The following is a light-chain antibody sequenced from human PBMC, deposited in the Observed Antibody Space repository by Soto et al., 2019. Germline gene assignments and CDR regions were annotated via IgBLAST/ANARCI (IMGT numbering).Light chain of an antibody. J-gene: IGLJ3*02. V-gene: IGLV2-8*01. CDR3: TSYVGNDIWV. Sequence: QSALTQPPSASGSPGQSVTISCTGTSSDVGAYKYVSWYQQYPGKAPKLMIYEVTKRPSGVPDRFSGSKSGNTASLTVSGLKAEDEADDYCTSYVGNDIWVVVEGTQVTVL. CDR2: EVT. CDR1: SSDVGAYKY.